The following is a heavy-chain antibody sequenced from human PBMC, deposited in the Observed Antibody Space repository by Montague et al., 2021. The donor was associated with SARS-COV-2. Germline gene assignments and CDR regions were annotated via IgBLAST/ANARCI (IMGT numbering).Heavy chain of an antibody. D-gene: IGHD2/OR15-2a*01. CDR2: IYTTGST. J-gene: IGHJ4*02. CDR3: ARDDFRWDFDC. CDR1: GDSITSDVSY. V-gene: IGHV4-61*02. Sequence: TLSLTCTVSGDSITSDVSYWSWIRQPAGKGLEWIGRIYTTGSTNYNPSLKSRLTIPLDTSKNQFSLKLSSVTAADTAVYYCARDDFRWDFDCWGQGTLVTVSS.